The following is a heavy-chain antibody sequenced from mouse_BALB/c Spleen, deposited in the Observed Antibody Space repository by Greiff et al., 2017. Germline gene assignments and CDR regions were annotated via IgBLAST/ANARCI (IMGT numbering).Heavy chain of an antibody. CDR1: GFTFSDYY. CDR3: ARDHGNYNAMDY. V-gene: IGHV5-4*02. J-gene: IGHJ4*01. Sequence: EVQVVESGGGLVKPGGSLKLSCAASGFTFSDYYMYWVRQTPEKRLEWVATISDGGSYTYYPDSVKGRFTISRDNAKNNLYLQMSSLKSEDTAMYYCARDHGNYNAMDYWGQGTSVTVSS. CDR2: ISDGGSYT. D-gene: IGHD2-1*01.